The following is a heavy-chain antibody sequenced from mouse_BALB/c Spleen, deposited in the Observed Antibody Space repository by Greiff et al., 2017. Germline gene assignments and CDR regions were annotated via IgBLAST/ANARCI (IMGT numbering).Heavy chain of an antibody. D-gene: IGHD1-1*01. CDR1: GFTFSSFG. CDR2: ISSGSSTI. CDR3: ARSYYYGSSLYAMDY. Sequence: EVQLVESGGGLVQPGGSRKLSCAASGFTFSSFGMHWVRQAPEKGLEWVAYISSGSSTIYYADTVKGRFTISRDNPKNTLFLQMTSLRSEDTAMYYCARSYYYGSSLYAMDYWGQGTLVTVSS. J-gene: IGHJ4*01. V-gene: IGHV5-17*02.